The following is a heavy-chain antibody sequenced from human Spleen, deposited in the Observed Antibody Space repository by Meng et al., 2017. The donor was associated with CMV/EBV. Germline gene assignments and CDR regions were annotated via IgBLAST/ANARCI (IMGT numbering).Heavy chain of an antibody. CDR3: ARRGYSGYDYPRITADRYYGMDV. CDR2: IYPGDSDT. Sequence: GESLKISCKGSGYAFPNYWIGWVRQMPGKGLEWMGIIYPGDSDTRYSPSFQGQVTISADKSISTAYLQWSSLKASDTAMYYCARRGYSGYDYPRITADRYYGMDVWGQGTTVTVSS. V-gene: IGHV5-51*01. D-gene: IGHD5-12*01. J-gene: IGHJ6*02. CDR1: GYAFPNYW.